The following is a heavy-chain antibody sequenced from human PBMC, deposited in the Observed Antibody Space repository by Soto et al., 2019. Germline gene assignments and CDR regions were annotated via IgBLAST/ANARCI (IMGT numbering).Heavy chain of an antibody. V-gene: IGHV4-39*01. D-gene: IGHD4-17*01. CDR2: IYYSGST. CDR1: GGSISSSSYY. CDR3: ARHRLPYSDYNPGAFDI. J-gene: IGHJ3*02. Sequence: QLQLQESGPGLVKPSETLSLTCTVSGGSISSSSYYWGWIRQPPGKGLEWIGSIYYSGSTYYNPSFKSRDTICGDTTKNQSSLKLSSVTAADTAVYYCARHRLPYSDYNPGAFDIWGQGTMVTVSS.